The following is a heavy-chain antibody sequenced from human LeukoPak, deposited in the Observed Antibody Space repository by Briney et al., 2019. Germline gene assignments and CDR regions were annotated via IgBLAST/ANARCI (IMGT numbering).Heavy chain of an antibody. CDR2: INHSGRT. Sequence: SETLSLTCGVYGGSFSAYYWSWIRQPPGKGLEWIGDINHSGRTNYNPSLKSRVNISVDTSRNQFSLKLSSVTAADTAVYYCARHGDYYGSGSRYWGQGTLVTVSS. V-gene: IGHV4-34*01. D-gene: IGHD3-10*01. J-gene: IGHJ4*02. CDR1: GGSFSAYY. CDR3: ARHGDYYGSGSRY.